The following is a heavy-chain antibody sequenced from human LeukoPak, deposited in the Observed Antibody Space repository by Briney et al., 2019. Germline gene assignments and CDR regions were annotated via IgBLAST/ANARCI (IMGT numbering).Heavy chain of an antibody. CDR3: ARMSYYDSSGDNWFDP. J-gene: IGHJ5*02. CDR1: GYTFTSYD. V-gene: IGHV1-8*01. CDR2: MNPNSGNT. D-gene: IGHD3-22*01. Sequence: ASVKVSCKASGYTFTSYDINWVRQATGQGLEWMGWMNPNSGNTGYAQKFQGRVTMTRDTSISTAYMELSSLKSEDTAVYYCARMSYYDSSGDNWFDPWGQGTLVTVSS.